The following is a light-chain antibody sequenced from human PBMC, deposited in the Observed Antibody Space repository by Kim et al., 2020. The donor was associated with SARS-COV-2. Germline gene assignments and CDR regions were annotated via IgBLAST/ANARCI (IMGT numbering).Light chain of an antibody. Sequence: SSELTQDPAVSVALGQTVRITCQGDSLRSYYATWYQQKPGQAPILVIYGKNNRPSGIPDRFSGSSSGNTAPLTITGPQAGDEADYYCNSRDSNDNVVFGG. CDR1: SLRSYY. CDR2: GKN. J-gene: IGLJ2*01. V-gene: IGLV3-19*01. CDR3: NSRDSNDNVV.